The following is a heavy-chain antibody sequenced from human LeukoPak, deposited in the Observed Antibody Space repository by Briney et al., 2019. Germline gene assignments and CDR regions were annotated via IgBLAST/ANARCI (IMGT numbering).Heavy chain of an antibody. V-gene: IGHV3-66*01. D-gene: IGHD2-15*01. CDR3: ARDSRYCSGGSCHGAFDI. Sequence: PGGSLRLSCAASGFTFSDYYMSWIRQAPGKGLEWVSVIYSGGSTYYADSVKGRFTISRDNSKNTLYLQMNSLRAEDTAVYYCARDSRYCSGGSCHGAFDIWGQGTMVTVSS. CDR2: IYSGGST. J-gene: IGHJ3*02. CDR1: GFTFSDYY.